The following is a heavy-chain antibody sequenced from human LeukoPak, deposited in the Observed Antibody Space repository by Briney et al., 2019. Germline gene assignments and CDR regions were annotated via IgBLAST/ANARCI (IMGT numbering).Heavy chain of an antibody. CDR2: IYSGGST. CDR3: AREPQGDSSGYDAFDI. D-gene: IGHD3-22*01. CDR1: AFTFSSYA. V-gene: IGHV3-66*01. Sequence: GGSLRLSCAASAFTFSSYAMTWVRQAPGKGLEWVSVIYSGGSTYYADSVKGRFTLSRYNSKNTLFLQMNSLRAEDTAVYYCAREPQGDSSGYDAFDIWGQGTMVTVSS. J-gene: IGHJ3*02.